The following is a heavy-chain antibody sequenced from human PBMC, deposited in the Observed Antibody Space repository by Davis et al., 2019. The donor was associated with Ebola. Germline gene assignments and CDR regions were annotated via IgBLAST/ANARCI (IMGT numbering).Heavy chain of an antibody. Sequence: GESLKISCAASGFSFSSYSMNWVRQAPGKGLEWVSYISSSRGTTYYADSVKGRFTISRDNAKNSLFLQMSNLRDEDTAVYYCARDRWQLAQLILFDSWGQGTLVSVSS. CDR1: GFSFSSYS. J-gene: IGHJ4*02. CDR2: ISSSRGTT. CDR3: ARDRWQLAQLILFDS. D-gene: IGHD6-6*01. V-gene: IGHV3-48*02.